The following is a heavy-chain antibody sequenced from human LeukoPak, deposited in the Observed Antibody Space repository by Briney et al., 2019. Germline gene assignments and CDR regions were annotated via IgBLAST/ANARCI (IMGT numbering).Heavy chain of an antibody. D-gene: IGHD3-16*01. CDR1: GFTFSSYE. CDR3: AKSLSVGDLYYYYGMDV. CDR2: ISSSGSTI. V-gene: IGHV3-48*03. J-gene: IGHJ6*04. Sequence: PGGSLRLSCAASGFTFSSYEMNWVRQAPGKGLEWVSYISSSGSTIYYADSVKGRFTISRDNAKNSLYLQMNSLRAEDTAVYYCAKSLSVGDLYYYYGMDVWGKGTTVTISS.